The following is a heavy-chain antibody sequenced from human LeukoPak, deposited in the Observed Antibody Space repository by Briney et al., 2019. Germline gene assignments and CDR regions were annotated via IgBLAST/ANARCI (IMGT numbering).Heavy chain of an antibody. Sequence: PSETLSLTCTVPGYSISSGYYWGWIRQPPGEGLEWIGNIYHSGSTYYTPSLKSRFTISVDTSKNPFSLKLSSVTAADTAVYYCARTLGDYGSGSCYYWGQGTLVTVSS. CDR1: GYSISSGYY. J-gene: IGHJ4*02. CDR2: IYHSGST. V-gene: IGHV4-38-2*02. CDR3: ARTLGDYGSGSCYY. D-gene: IGHD3-10*01.